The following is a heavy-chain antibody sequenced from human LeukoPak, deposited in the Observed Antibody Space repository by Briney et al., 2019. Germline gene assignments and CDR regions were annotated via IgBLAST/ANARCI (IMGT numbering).Heavy chain of an antibody. CDR2: ISSSSSYI. Sequence: GGSLRLSCAASGFTFSSYSMNWVRQAPGKGLEWVSSISSSSSYIYYADSVKGRFTISRDNAKNSLYLQMNSLRAEDTAVYYCARERIAVAGTGGFDYWGQGTLVTVSS. V-gene: IGHV3-21*01. CDR3: ARERIAVAGTGGFDY. D-gene: IGHD6-19*01. J-gene: IGHJ4*02. CDR1: GFTFSSYS.